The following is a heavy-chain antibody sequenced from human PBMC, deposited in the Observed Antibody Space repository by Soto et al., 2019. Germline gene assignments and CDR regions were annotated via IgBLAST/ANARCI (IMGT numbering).Heavy chain of an antibody. D-gene: IGHD2-15*01. J-gene: IGHJ3*01. V-gene: IGHV5-51*01. CDR3: ARGGAFDV. CDR2: IFPGDSDT. CDR1: C. Sequence: CIAWVRQMPGKGLELMGIIFPGDSDTRYSPSFQGQVTISADKSISTAYLQWSSLKASDIAMYYCARGGAFDVWGQGTMVTVSS.